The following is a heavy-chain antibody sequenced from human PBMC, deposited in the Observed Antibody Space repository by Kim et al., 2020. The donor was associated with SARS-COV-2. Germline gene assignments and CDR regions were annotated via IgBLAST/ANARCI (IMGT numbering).Heavy chain of an antibody. V-gene: IGHV1-69*04. Sequence: YAQKFQGRVTITADKSTSTAYMELSSLRSEDTAVYYCARGGAYSRYGMDVWGQGTTVTVSS. D-gene: IGHD6-13*01. J-gene: IGHJ6*02. CDR3: ARGGAYSRYGMDV.